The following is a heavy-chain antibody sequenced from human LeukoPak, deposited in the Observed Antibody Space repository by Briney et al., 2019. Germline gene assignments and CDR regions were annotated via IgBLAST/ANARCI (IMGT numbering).Heavy chain of an antibody. Sequence: ASVKVSCKASGYTFTSYAMHWVRQAPGQRLEWMGWTNAGNGNTKYSQKFQGRVTITRDTSASTAYMELSSLRSEDTAVYYCARDGYSYGYVWFDPWGQGTLVTVSS. V-gene: IGHV1-3*01. CDR2: TNAGNGNT. J-gene: IGHJ5*02. CDR1: GYTFTSYA. D-gene: IGHD5-18*01. CDR3: ARDGYSYGYVWFDP.